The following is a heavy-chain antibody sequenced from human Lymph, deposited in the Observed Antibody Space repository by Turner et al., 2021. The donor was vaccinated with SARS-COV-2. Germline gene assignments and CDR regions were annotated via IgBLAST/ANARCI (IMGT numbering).Heavy chain of an antibody. J-gene: IGHJ4*02. CDR3: ARDGGGNFNY. V-gene: IGHV3-30-3*01. D-gene: IGHD2-15*01. Sequence: QVQLVESWGSVGQPWGFLRLSCAASGFTFSSYAMHWDRQASGKVLEWVALISYDGSNKYYAVSVKGRFTISRDNSKNTLYRQMNSLRAEDTAVYYCARDGGGNFNYWGQGTLVTVSS. CDR1: GFTFSSYA. CDR2: ISYDGSNK.